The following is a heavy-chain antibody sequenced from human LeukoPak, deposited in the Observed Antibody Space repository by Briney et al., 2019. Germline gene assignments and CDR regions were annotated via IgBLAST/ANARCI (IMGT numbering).Heavy chain of an antibody. CDR3: ARSLSSGWFPFDY. CDR1: GGSFSGYY. V-gene: IGHV4-34*01. CDR2: INHSGST. D-gene: IGHD6-19*01. J-gene: IGHJ4*02. Sequence: SETLSLTCAVYGGSFSGYYWSWIRQPPGKGLEWIGEINHSGSTNYNPSLKSRVTISVDTSKNQFSLKLSSVTAADTAVYYCARSLSSGWFPFDYWGQGTLVTVSS.